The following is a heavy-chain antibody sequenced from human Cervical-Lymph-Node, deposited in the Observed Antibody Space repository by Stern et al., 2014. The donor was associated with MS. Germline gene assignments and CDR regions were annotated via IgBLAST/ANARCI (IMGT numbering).Heavy chain of an antibody. CDR2: LGWEDDK. V-gene: IGHV2-70*20. D-gene: IGHD3-22*01. CDR3: ARMEYDRSGDYYYYNGMDV. Sequence: QVTLKESGPALVKSTQTLTLTCTFSGFSLNTSGMCVSWVRQPPGKALEWLALLGWEDDKYYSTTLKTRLTISKDTSKNQVVLTMTNMDPADTATYYCARMEYDRSGDYYYYNGMDVWGQGTTVTVSS. CDR1: GFSLNTSGMC. J-gene: IGHJ6*02.